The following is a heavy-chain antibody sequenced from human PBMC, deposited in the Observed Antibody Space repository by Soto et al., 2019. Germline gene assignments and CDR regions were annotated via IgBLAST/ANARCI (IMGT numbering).Heavy chain of an antibody. V-gene: IGHV3-74*01. CDR3: ARVGVEYCSSTSCYPYYYYGMDV. J-gene: IGHJ6*02. CDR2: INSDGSST. CDR1: GFTFSSYW. Sequence: EVQLVESGGGLVQPGGSLRLSCAASGFTFSSYWMHWVRQAPGKGLVWVSRINSDGSSTSYADSVKGRFTISRDNAKNTLYLQMNSLRAEDTDVYYCARVGVEYCSSTSCYPYYYYGMDVWGQGTTVTVSS. D-gene: IGHD2-2*01.